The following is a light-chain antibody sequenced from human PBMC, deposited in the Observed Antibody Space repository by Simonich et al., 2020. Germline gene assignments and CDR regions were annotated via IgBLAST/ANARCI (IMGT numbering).Light chain of an antibody. CDR2: EVS. CDR1: SSDVGGYNY. J-gene: IGLJ2*01. V-gene: IGLV2-14*01. CDR3: SSYTSSSTVV. Sequence: QSALTQPASVSGSPGQSITISCTGTSSDVGGYNYVSWYQLNPGTSSKLMIYEVSKRPSGVSNRFSGSKSGNTASLTISGLQAEDEADYYCSSYTSSSTVVFGGGTKLTVL.